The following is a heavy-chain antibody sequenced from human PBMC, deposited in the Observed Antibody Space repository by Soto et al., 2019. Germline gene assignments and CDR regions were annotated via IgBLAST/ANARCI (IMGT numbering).Heavy chain of an antibody. CDR2: ISYDGSNK. CDR3: AKTRSGYSSSWYEFDY. D-gene: IGHD6-13*01. Sequence: QVQLVESGGGVVQPGRSLRLSCAASGFTFSSYGMHWVRQAPGKGLEWVAVISYDGSNKYYADSVKGRFTISRDNSKNPLYLQMNSLRAEDTAVYYCAKTRSGYSSSWYEFDYWGQGTLVTVSS. J-gene: IGHJ4*02. V-gene: IGHV3-30*18. CDR1: GFTFSSYG.